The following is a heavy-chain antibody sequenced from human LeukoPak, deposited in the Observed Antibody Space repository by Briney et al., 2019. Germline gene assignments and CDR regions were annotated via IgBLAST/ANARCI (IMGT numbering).Heavy chain of an antibody. CDR2: IYYSGST. Sequence: SETLSLTCTVSGGSISSYYWSWIRQPPGKGLEWIGYIYYSGSTKYNPSLKSRVTISVDMSKNQFSLKLSSVTAADTAVYYCARAGGFFSPFGYWGQGTLVTVSS. CDR1: GGSISSYY. CDR3: ARAGGFFSPFGY. V-gene: IGHV4-59*12. D-gene: IGHD3-16*01. J-gene: IGHJ4*02.